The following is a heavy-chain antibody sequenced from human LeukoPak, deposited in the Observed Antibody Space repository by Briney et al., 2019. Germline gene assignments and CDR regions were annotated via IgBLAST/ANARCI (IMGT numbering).Heavy chain of an antibody. J-gene: IGHJ5*02. Sequence: TGGSLRPSCAASGFIFNNYGLIWVRQAPGKGLQWVSAISNDGGGIQYADFVKGRFTISRDNSKNMLFLQMNSLTAEDTALYYCAKGSSGYFADLWGQGTLVTVSS. CDR3: AKGSSGYFADL. D-gene: IGHD3-22*01. V-gene: IGHV3-23*01. CDR2: ISNDGGGI. CDR1: GFIFNNYG.